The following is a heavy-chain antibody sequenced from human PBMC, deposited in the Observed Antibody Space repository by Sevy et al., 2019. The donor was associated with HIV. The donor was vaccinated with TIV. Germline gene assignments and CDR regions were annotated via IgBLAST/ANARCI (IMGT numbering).Heavy chain of an antibody. CDR2: IKTKTYGGTT. D-gene: IGHD6-19*01. CDR3: TRDLYGSGWFYFDY. Sequence: GGSLRLSCTASGFTFSDYAMSWVRQAPGKGLEWVGFIKTKTYGGTTAYAASVKGRFIISRDDSKNIAYLQMNSLKTEDTAVYYCTRDLYGSGWFYFDYWGQGTLVTVSS. J-gene: IGHJ4*02. CDR1: GFTFSDYA. V-gene: IGHV3-49*04.